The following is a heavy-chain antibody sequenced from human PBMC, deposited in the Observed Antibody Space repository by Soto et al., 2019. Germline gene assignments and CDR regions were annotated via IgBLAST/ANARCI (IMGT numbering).Heavy chain of an antibody. CDR2: IRAKSNKYAT. CDR1: GFSFSGSA. CDR3: NSGSYYSSI. J-gene: IGHJ4*02. V-gene: IGHV3-73*01. D-gene: IGHD1-26*01. Sequence: GGSLRLSCSAPGFSFSGSAIHWVRQASGKGLEWVGRIRAKSNKYATLYAESVKGRFTISRDDSQSTAYLEMNSLKTEDTAVYYCNSGSYYSSIWGQGTLVTVSS.